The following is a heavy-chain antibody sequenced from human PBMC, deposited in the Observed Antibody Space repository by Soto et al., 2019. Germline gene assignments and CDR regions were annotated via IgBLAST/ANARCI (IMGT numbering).Heavy chain of an antibody. CDR1: SGSISSSNW. J-gene: IGHJ6*03. D-gene: IGHD2-15*01. CDR2: IYHSGST. Sequence: SETLSLTCAVSSGSISSSNWWSWVRQPPGKGLEWIGEIYHSGSTNYNPSLKSRVTISVDKSKNQFSLKLSSVTAADTAVYYCARATLQLLLDYYYMDVWGKGTTVTVSS. CDR3: ARATLQLLLDYYYMDV. V-gene: IGHV4-4*02.